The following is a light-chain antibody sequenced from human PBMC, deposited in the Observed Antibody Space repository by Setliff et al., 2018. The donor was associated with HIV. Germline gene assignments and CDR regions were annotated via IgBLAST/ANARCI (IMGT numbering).Light chain of an antibody. Sequence: NFMLTQPHSVSESPGKPVTISRTRSSGSIANTYVQWYRRPPDSPPTTVIYDDKQRPSGVPDRISGSIDKSTNSASLTISGLKTEDEADYYCQSYDGTDWVFGGGTKVTVL. J-gene: IGLJ3*02. V-gene: IGLV6-57*01. CDR1: SGSIANTY. CDR2: DDK. CDR3: QSYDGTDWV.